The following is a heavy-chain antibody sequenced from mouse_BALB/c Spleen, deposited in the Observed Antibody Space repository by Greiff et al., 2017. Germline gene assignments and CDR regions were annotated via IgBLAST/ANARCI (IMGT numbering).Heavy chain of an antibody. Sequence: VQLQQSGAELVKPGASVKLSCTASGFNIKDTYMHWVKQRPEQGLEWIGRIDPANGNTKYDPKFQGKATITADTSSNTAYLQLSSLTSEDTAVYYCAAYYGNSYYFDYWGQGTTLTVSS. D-gene: IGHD2-10*01. CDR1: GFNIKDTY. CDR2: IDPANGNT. V-gene: IGHV14-3*02. CDR3: AAYYGNSYYFDY. J-gene: IGHJ2*01.